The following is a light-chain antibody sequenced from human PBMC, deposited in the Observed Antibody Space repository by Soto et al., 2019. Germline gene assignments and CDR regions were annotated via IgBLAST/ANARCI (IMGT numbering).Light chain of an antibody. CDR3: QQYGISPPLYT. V-gene: IGKV3-20*01. CDR2: GAS. J-gene: IGKJ2*01. CDR1: QSVSRSY. Sequence: EIVLTQSPGTLSLSPGERATLSCRASQSVSRSYLAWYQQKHGQAPRLLIYGASSRATGIPDRFSGSGSGTDFTLTISRLEPEDFAVYYCQQYGISPPLYTFGQWTKLEIK.